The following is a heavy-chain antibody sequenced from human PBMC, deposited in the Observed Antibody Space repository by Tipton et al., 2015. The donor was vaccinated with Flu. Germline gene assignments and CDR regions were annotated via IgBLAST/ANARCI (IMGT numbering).Heavy chain of an antibody. J-gene: IGHJ6*02. D-gene: IGHD3-10*01. CDR3: ARDTGVYYSGYGMDV. CDR1: GGSISSSSYY. Sequence: TLSLTCTVSGGSISSSSYYWGWIRQPPGKGLEWIGSIYYSGSTYYNPSLKSRVTMSLDTSKNQFSLKLSSVTAADTAVYYCARDTGVYYSGYGMDVWGQGTTVTVSS. CDR2: IYYSGST. V-gene: IGHV4-39*07.